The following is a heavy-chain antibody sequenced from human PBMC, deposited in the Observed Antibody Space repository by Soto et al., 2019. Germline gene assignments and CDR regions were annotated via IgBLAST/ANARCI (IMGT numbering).Heavy chain of an antibody. Sequence: QVQLVESGGAVVQPGKSLRLSCAASGFSFNTYGMYWVRQAPGKGLEWVAAISYDGSNQYHADSVKGRFTISRDNSKSTHYLQMNSLRFEDTAVYYCAKDIRKYSYGACYYWGQGALVTVSS. CDR1: GFSFNTYG. V-gene: IGHV3-30*18. CDR3: AKDIRKYSYGACYY. J-gene: IGHJ4*02. D-gene: IGHD5-18*01. CDR2: ISYDGSNQ.